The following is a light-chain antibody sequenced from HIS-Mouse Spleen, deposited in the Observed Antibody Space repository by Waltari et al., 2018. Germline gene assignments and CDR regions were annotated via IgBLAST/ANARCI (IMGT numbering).Light chain of an antibody. CDR2: EGS. J-gene: IGLJ2*01. V-gene: IGLV2-14*02. CDR1: SSDVGRYNL. Sequence: QSALTQPASVSGSPGQSITISCPGTSSDVGRYNLVSWYQQHPGKAPKLMIYEGSKRPSGVSNRFSGSKSGNTASLTISGLQAEDEADYYCSSYTSSSTLVVFGGGTKLTVL. CDR3: SSYTSSSTLVV.